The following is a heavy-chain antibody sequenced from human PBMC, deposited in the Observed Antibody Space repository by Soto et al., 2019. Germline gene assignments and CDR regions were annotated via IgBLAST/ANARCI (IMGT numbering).Heavy chain of an antibody. Sequence: ASVKVSCKASAFTSSGISWVRQAPGHGLEWMGWISTHNGNTIYAQKFQGRVMMTIDTSTTTVYMDLRSLRSDDTAVYFCAGEGILGLFDAYDLWGQGTKVTVSS. CDR3: AGEGILGLFDAYDL. V-gene: IGHV1-18*04. CDR1: AFTSSG. CDR2: ISTHNGNT. J-gene: IGHJ3*01. D-gene: IGHD3-3*01.